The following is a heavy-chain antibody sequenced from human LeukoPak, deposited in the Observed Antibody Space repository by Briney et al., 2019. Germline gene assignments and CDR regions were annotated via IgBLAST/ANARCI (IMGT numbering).Heavy chain of an antibody. CDR2: ISAYNGNT. CDR1: GYTFSSYG. CDR3: ARTPQIYYDILTGYYDY. V-gene: IGHV1-18*01. J-gene: IGHJ4*02. Sequence: ASVKVSCRTSGYTFSSYGYSWVRQAPGQGLEWMGWISAYNGNTNYAQEFQGRATMTTDTSTTTAYKELRSLRSDDTAMYYCARTPQIYYDILTGYYDYWGQGTLVTVSS. D-gene: IGHD3-9*01.